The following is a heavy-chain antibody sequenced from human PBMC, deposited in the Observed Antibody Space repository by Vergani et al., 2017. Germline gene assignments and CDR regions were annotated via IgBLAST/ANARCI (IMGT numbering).Heavy chain of an antibody. Sequence: VQLLESGGGLVQPGGSLRLSCAASGFTFSSYAMHWVRQAPGKGLEWVAVISYDGSNKYYADSVKGRFTISRDNSKNTLYLQMNSLRAEDTAVYYCARDHRGYYYDSRGLCYWGQGTLVTVSS. V-gene: IGHV3-30*04. J-gene: IGHJ4*02. D-gene: IGHD3-22*01. CDR2: ISYDGSNK. CDR3: ARDHRGYYYDSRGLCY. CDR1: GFTFSSYA.